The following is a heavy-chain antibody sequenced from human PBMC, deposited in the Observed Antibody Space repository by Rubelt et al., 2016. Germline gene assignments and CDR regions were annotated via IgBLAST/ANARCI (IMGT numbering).Heavy chain of an antibody. Sequence: SLKSRVTISVDTSKNQFSLKLSSVTAADTAVYYCARQIYGSGSYFVDWFDPWGQGTLVTVSS. J-gene: IGHJ5*02. D-gene: IGHD3-10*01. V-gene: IGHV4-39*01. CDR3: ARQIYGSGSYFVDWFDP.